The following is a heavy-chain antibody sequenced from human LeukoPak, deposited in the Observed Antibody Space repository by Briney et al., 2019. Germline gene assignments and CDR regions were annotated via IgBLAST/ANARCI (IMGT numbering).Heavy chain of an antibody. Sequence: ASVKVSCKTSGYIFTSYGISWVRQAPGQGLEWMGWISAYNANTNYAQNLQGRVTMTTDTSTTTAYMELRSLRSDDTAVYYCARDGHIAAELFDYWGQGTLVTVSS. CDR3: ARDGHIAAELFDY. CDR1: GYIFTSYG. CDR2: ISAYNANT. J-gene: IGHJ4*02. V-gene: IGHV1-18*01. D-gene: IGHD6-25*01.